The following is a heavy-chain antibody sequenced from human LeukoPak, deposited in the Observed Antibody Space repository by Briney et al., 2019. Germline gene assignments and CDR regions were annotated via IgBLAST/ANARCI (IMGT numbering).Heavy chain of an antibody. V-gene: IGHV3-53*01. Sequence: GGSLRLSCAASGFTVSSNYMSWVRQAPGKGLEWVSVIYSGGSTYYADSVKGRFTISRDNSKNTLYLQMNSLRAEDTAVYYSASVLSGSYEAFDIWGQGTMVTVSS. CDR3: ASVLSGSYEAFDI. D-gene: IGHD1-26*01. CDR1: GFTVSSNY. CDR2: IYSGGST. J-gene: IGHJ3*02.